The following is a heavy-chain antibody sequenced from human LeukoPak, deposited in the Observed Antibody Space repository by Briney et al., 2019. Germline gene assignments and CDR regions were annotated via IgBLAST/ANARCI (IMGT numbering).Heavy chain of an antibody. V-gene: IGHV4-39*01. Sequence: PSETLSLTCSTSDDYFISDAYYWCWSRRPPGKSLEFIGSIHYTGNTYNNPSLKSRTTISVDTSKSQFSLSLTSVTAADTAVYYCARSLDRYERMFGSWGQGTLVTVSS. CDR3: ARSLDRYERMFGS. CDR2: IHYTGNT. J-gene: IGHJ4*02. D-gene: IGHD3-16*01. CDR1: DDYFISDAYY.